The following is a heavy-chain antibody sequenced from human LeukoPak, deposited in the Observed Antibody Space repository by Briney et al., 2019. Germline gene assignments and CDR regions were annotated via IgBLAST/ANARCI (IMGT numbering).Heavy chain of an antibody. D-gene: IGHD6-13*01. Sequence: GGSLRLSCAASGFTFSSYAMSWVRQAPGKGLEWVSAISGSGGSTYYADSVKGRFTISRDNSKNTLYLQMNSPRAEDTAVYYCAKDLNSSSWPAVYYYYYYGMDVWGQGTTVTVSS. V-gene: IGHV3-23*01. CDR1: GFTFSSYA. CDR3: AKDLNSSSWPAVYYYYYYGMDV. CDR2: ISGSGGST. J-gene: IGHJ6*02.